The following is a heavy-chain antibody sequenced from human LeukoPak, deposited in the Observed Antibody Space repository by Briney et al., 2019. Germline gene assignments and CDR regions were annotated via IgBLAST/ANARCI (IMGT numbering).Heavy chain of an antibody. J-gene: IGHJ3*01. CDR1: GFTFSSYS. V-gene: IGHV3-21*04. CDR3: AMKAVPRPRLYDAFDF. CDR2: ISSSSSYI. Sequence: GGSLRLSCAASGFTFSSYSMNWVGQAPGKGLDWVSSISSSSSYIYYADSVKGRFTISRDNSKNTLYLQMNSLRADDTAVYYCAMKAVPRPRLYDAFDFWGQGTVVTVSS. D-gene: IGHD2-2*02.